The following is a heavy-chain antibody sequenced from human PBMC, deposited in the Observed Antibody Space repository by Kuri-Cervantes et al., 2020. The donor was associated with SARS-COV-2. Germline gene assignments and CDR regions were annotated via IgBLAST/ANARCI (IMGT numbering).Heavy chain of an antibody. CDR3: ARERCSSTSCYARGGYYYYYMDV. CDR1: GGSFSGYY. Sequence: SETLSLTCAVYGGSFSGYYWSWIRQPPGKGLKWIGEINHSGSTNYNPSLRSRVTISVDTSKNKFSLKLSSVTAADTAVYYCARERCSSTSCYARGGYYYYYMDVWGKGTTVTVSS. J-gene: IGHJ6*03. CDR2: INHSGST. V-gene: IGHV4-34*01. D-gene: IGHD2-2*01.